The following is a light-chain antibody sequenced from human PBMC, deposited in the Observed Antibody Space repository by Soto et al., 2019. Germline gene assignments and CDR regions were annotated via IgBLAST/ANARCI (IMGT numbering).Light chain of an antibody. CDR2: EVS. CDR3: SSYTARSTLV. V-gene: IGLV2-14*01. Sequence: QSALTQPASVSGSPGQSITISCTGSSSDVGASNYVYWYQQHPGRALKLIIFEVSDRPSGVSNRFSGSKSGNTASLTISGLQAVDEADYYCSSYTARSTLVFGGGTKLTVL. J-gene: IGLJ2*01. CDR1: SSDVGASNY.